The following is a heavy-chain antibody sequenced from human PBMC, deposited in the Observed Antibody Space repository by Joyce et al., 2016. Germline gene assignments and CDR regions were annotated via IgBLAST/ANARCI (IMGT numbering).Heavy chain of an antibody. CDR3: AREDKHTFDI. V-gene: IGHV3-7*04. CDR2: IKQDGSER. J-gene: IGHJ3*02. CDR1: GFRFSGYW. Sequence: DVQLVESGGGLVQPGGSLRLSCTASGFRFSGYWMSWVRQATGEGLEWVANIKQDGSERDYVASVQGRFTISRDNAKNSLHLQMSSLRAEDTAVYFCAREDKHTFDIWGQGTMVTVSS.